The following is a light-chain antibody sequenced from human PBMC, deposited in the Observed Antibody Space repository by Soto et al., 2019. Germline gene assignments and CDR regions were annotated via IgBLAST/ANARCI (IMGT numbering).Light chain of an antibody. J-gene: IGLJ3*02. V-gene: IGLV2-23*02. CDR3: CSYAGSSTLL. CDR2: AVS. Sequence: QSALTQPASVSGSPGQSITVSCTGTSSDIGSYNLVSWYQHHPGKAPKLMIYAVSKRPSGFSSRFSGSKSGNTASLTISGLQAEDEADYFCCSYAGSSTLLFGGGTKLTVL. CDR1: SSDIGSYNL.